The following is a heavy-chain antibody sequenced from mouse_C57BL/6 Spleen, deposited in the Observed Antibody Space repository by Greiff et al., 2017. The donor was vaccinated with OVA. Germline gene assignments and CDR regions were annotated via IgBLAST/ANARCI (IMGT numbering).Heavy chain of an antibody. CDR1: GYAFSSSW. CDR3: AIYDLDY. Sequence: QVQLQQSGPELVKPGASVKISCKASGYAFSSSWMNWVKQRPGKGLEWIGRIYPGDGDTNYNGKFKGKATLTADKSSSTAYMQLSSLTSEDSAVYFCAIYDLDYWGKGTSVTVSS. CDR2: IYPGDGDT. J-gene: IGHJ4*01. V-gene: IGHV1-82*01. D-gene: IGHD2-3*01.